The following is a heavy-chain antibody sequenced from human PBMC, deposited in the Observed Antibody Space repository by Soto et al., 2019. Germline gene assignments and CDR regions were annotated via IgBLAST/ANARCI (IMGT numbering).Heavy chain of an antibody. J-gene: IGHJ4*02. CDR3: ARDRMGDIVVVPAADAGFGY. V-gene: IGHV1-18*04. CDR1: GYTFTSYG. CDR2: ISAYNGNT. D-gene: IGHD2-2*01. Sequence: SVKVSCKASGYTFTSYGISWVRQAPGQGLEWMGWISAYNGNTNYAQKLQGRVTMTTDTSTSTAYMELRSLRSDDTAVYYCARDRMGDIVVVPAADAGFGYWGQGTLVTVSS.